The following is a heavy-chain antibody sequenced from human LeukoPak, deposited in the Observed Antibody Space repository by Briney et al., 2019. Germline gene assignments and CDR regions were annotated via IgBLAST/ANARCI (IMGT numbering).Heavy chain of an antibody. D-gene: IGHD3-10*01. CDR2: INAGTGNG. V-gene: IGHV1-3*01. Sequence: ASVKVSCKTSGYTFTSYAIHWARQAPGQRIEWMGWINAGTGNGKNSPDFQGRITITRDTSASTAYMELTSLRSDDTAMYYCARSGELYFHLDYWGQGSLVSVSS. CDR1: GYTFTSYA. J-gene: IGHJ4*02. CDR3: ARSGELYFHLDY.